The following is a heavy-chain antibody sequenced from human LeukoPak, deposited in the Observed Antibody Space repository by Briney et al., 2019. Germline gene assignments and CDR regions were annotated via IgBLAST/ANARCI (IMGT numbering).Heavy chain of an antibody. D-gene: IGHD3-3*01. CDR3: AKVSSINPSGYLDY. V-gene: IGHV3-30*02. J-gene: IGHJ4*02. CDR2: IRYDGSIK. CDR1: GFTFSSYG. Sequence: GGSLRLSCAASGFTFSSYGMHWVRQAPGKGLDWVAFIRYDGSIKDYADSVKGRFTISRDNSKNTLYLQMNSLRAEDTAVYYCAKVSSINPSGYLDYWGQGTLVTVSS.